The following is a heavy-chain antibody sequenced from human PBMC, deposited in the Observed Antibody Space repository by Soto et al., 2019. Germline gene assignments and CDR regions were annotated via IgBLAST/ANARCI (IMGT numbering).Heavy chain of an antibody. V-gene: IGHV1-46*01. CDR1: GYTFTSYY. J-gene: IGHJ6*02. Sequence: QVQLVQSGAEVKKPGASVKVSCKASGYTFTSYYMHWVRQAPGQGLEWMGIINPSGGSTSYAQKFQGRVTMTRDTSTSTVYIKLSSLRSEDTAVYYCARGDYTYGMDVWGQGTTVTVSS. CDR3: ARGDYTYGMDV. CDR2: INPSGGST.